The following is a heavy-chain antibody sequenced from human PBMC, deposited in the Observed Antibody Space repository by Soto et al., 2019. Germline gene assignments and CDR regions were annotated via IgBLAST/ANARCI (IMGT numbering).Heavy chain of an antibody. CDR3: ARDGYDYIWGSYRSYYYYYYMDV. CDR2: ISSSSSTI. J-gene: IGHJ6*03. Sequence: EVQLVESGGGLVQPGGSLRLSCAASGFTFSSYSMNWVRQAPGKGLEGVSYISSSSSTIYYADSVKGRFTISRDNAKNSLYLQMNSLRAEDTAVYYCARDGYDYIWGSYRSYYYYYYMDVWGKGTTVTVSS. V-gene: IGHV3-48*01. D-gene: IGHD3-16*02. CDR1: GFTFSSYS.